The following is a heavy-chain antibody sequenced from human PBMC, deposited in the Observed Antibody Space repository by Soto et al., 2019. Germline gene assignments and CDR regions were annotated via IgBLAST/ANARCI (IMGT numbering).Heavy chain of an antibody. CDR1: VGSINTNNYY. V-gene: IGHV4-39*01. CDR2: IYYNGHA. J-gene: IGHJ4*02. CDR3: ATIMVPASRHIDFEY. Sequence: SETLSLTCSVSVGSINTNNYYWGWIRQSPWQVLEWIGNIYYNGHANYNQSLKGRVTISQDMSKNQFFLKLTSMTAADTAIYYCATIMVPASRHIDFEYWGEGTRVTVSS. D-gene: IGHD2-21*02.